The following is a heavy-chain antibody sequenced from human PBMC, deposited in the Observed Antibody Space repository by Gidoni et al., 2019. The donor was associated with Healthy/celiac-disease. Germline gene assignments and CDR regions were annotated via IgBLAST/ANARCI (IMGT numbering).Heavy chain of an antibody. CDR1: GFTFSSYG. Sequence: QVQLVESGGGVVQPGRSRRLSCAASGFTFSSYGMHWVRQAPGKGLEWVAVISYDGSNKYYADSVKGRFTISRDNSKNTLYLQMNSLRAEDTAVYYCAKDPQRYCSSTSCSHNWFDPWGQGTLVTVSS. D-gene: IGHD2-2*01. CDR3: AKDPQRYCSSTSCSHNWFDP. CDR2: ISYDGSNK. J-gene: IGHJ5*02. V-gene: IGHV3-30*18.